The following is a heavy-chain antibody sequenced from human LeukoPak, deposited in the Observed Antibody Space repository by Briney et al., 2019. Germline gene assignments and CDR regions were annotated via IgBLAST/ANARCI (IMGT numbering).Heavy chain of an antibody. J-gene: IGHJ4*02. Sequence: GGSLRLSCAASGFTFSSYTMNWVRQAPGKGLEWVSSISSSSYIYYADPVKGRFTISRDNSKNTLYLQMNSLRAEDTAVYYCAKVKMTRERWGGSSSLSDWGQGTLVTVSS. CDR1: GFTFSSYT. D-gene: IGHD6-6*01. CDR3: AKVKMTRERWGGSSSLSD. V-gene: IGHV3-21*01. CDR2: ISSSSYI.